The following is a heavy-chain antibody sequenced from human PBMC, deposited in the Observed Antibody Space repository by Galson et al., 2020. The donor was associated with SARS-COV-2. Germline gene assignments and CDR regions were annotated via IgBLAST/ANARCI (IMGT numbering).Heavy chain of an antibody. D-gene: IGHD4-17*01. Sequence: ASVKVSCKVSGYTLTELSMHWVRQAPGKGLEWMGGFDPEDGETIYAQKFQGRVTITRDTSASTAYMELSSLRSEDTAVYYCARDLLGGDYGFDYWGQGTLVTVSS. J-gene: IGHJ4*02. CDR1: GYTLTELS. CDR3: ARDLLGGDYGFDY. CDR2: FDPEDGET. V-gene: IGHV1-24*01.